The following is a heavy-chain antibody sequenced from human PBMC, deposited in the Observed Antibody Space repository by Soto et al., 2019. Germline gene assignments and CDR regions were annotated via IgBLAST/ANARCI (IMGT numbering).Heavy chain of an antibody. D-gene: IGHD6-19*01. CDR1: GGSISSSNW. J-gene: IGHJ4*02. CDR2: IYHSGST. Sequence: PSETLSLTCAVSGGSISSSNWWSCVRQPPGKGLEWIGEIYHSGSTNYNPSLKSRVTISVDKSTTPFSLKLSSVTAADTAVYYCARTLAVAGTAPDVYWGQGTLVTVSS. V-gene: IGHV4-4*02. CDR3: ARTLAVAGTAPDVY.